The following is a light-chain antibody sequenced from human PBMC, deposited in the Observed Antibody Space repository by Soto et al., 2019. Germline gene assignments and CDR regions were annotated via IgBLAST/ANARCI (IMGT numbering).Light chain of an antibody. V-gene: IGKV1-39*01. CDR3: QQSYSTPDT. CDR2: AAS. J-gene: IGKJ2*01. Sequence: DIQMTQSPSSLSASVGDRVTITCRTSQSISSYLNWYQQKPGKAPKLLIYAASSLQIGVPSRFSGSGSGTDFTLTISSLQPEDFATYYCQQSYSTPDTFGQGTKLEIK. CDR1: QSISSY.